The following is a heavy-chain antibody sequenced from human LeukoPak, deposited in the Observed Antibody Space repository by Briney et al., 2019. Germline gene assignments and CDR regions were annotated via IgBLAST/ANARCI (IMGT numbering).Heavy chain of an antibody. CDR1: GGSFSGYY. CDR2: INHSGST. CDR3: ARGRKICGGESNWFDP. D-gene: IGHD1-14*01. V-gene: IGHV4-34*01. J-gene: IGHJ5*02. Sequence: SETLSLTCAVYGGSFSGYYWSWIRQPPWKGLEWIGEINHSGSTNYNPSLKSRVTISVDTSKDQFSLKLSSVTAAETAVYYCARGRKICGGESNWFDPWGQGTLVTVSS.